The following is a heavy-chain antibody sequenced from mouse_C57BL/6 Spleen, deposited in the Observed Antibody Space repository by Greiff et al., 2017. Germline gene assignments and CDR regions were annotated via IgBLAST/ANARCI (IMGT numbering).Heavy chain of an antibody. CDR1: GFSLTSYG. CDR2: ICSDGST. V-gene: IGHV2-6-1*01. CDR3: ARHVGSSCDMDD. Sequence: QVQLQQSGPGLVAPSQSLSITCTVSGFSLTSYGVHWVRQPPGKGLEWLVVICSDGSTTYYSALKSRLCISKDNSKSQVFLKMTSLQTDDTAMYYCARHVGSSCDMDDWGQGTSVTVSS. J-gene: IGHJ4*01. D-gene: IGHD1-1*01.